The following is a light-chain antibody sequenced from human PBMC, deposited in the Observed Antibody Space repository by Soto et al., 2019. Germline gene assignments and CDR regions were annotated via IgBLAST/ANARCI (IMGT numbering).Light chain of an antibody. CDR3: SSYTSSSTREDVV. V-gene: IGLV2-14*01. CDR2: DVS. Sequence: QSVLTQPASVSGSPGQSITISCTGTSSDVGGYNYVSWYQQHPGKAPKLMIYDVSNRPSGVSNRFSGSKSGNTASLTISGLQAEDEADYYCSSYTSSSTREDVVFRGGTKLTVL. J-gene: IGLJ2*01. CDR1: SSDVGGYNY.